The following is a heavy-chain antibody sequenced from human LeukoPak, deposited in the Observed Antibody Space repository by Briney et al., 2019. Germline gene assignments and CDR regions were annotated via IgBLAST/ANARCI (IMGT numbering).Heavy chain of an antibody. D-gene: IGHD6-19*01. J-gene: IGHJ3*02. CDR2: IFYSGST. CDR3: ARGVYGSVDAFDI. V-gene: IGHV4-59*11. Sequence: PSETLSLTCTVSGGSIIRHYWSWIRQPPGKGLEWIGYIFYSGSTNYNPSLKSRVTMSADTSKKQFSLKLNSVTAADTAVYYCARGVYGSVDAFDIWGQGTMVTVSS. CDR1: GGSIIRHY.